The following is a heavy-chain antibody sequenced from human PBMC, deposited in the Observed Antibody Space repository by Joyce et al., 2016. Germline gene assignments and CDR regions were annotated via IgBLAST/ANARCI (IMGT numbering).Heavy chain of an antibody. CDR1: GGTFSTYA. CDR2: IIPVFGTA. J-gene: IGHJ4*02. D-gene: IGHD1-26*01. V-gene: IGHV1-69*12. CDR3: ARDAIGGVERPNEFFDH. Sequence: QVQLVQSGAEVRKPGSSVKVSCKASGGTFSTYAITWVRPAPGQSLEWVGGIIPVFGTATYPQKFQGRVTITADEPTTTAYMELRSLRSEDTAVYYCARDAIGGVERPNEFFDHWGQGTLVTVSP.